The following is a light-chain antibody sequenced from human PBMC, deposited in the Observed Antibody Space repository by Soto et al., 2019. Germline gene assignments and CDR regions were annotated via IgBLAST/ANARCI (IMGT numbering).Light chain of an antibody. CDR2: AAS. Sequence: DIQMTQSPSAMSASVGDRVTITCRASQGINNYLTWFQQQPGKAPKRLIYAASTLQSGVSSRFSGSGSGTEFTLTISNLQPEDFATYFCLQQHSYPRTLGQGNKLEIK. CDR1: QGINNY. V-gene: IGKV1-17*03. J-gene: IGKJ2*01. CDR3: LQQHSYPRT.